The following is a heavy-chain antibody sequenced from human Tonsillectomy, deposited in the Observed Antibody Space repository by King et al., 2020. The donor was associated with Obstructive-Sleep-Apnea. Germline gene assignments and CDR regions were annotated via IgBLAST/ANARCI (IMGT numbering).Heavy chain of an antibody. Sequence: QLQESGPGLVKPSETLSLTCTVSGGSISSSSYYWGWIRQPPGKGLEWIGSIYYSGSTYYNPSLKSRVTISVDTSKNQFSLKLSSVTAADTAVYYCARDIDILTNFDYWGQGTLVTVSS. D-gene: IGHD3-9*01. CDR1: GGSISSSSYY. CDR3: ARDIDILTNFDY. J-gene: IGHJ4*02. CDR2: IYYSGST. V-gene: IGHV4-39*07.